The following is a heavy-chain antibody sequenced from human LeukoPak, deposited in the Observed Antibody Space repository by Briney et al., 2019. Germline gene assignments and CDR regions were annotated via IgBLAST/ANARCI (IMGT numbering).Heavy chain of an antibody. J-gene: IGHJ4*02. CDR1: GGSISSYY. V-gene: IGHV4-59*08. CDR2: IYYSGST. CDR3: ALAAAGTGDVDY. Sequence: SETLSLTRTVSGGSISSYYWSWIRQPPGKGLEWIGYIYYSGSTNYNPSLKSRVTISVDTSKNQFSLKLSSVTAADTAVYYCALAAAGTGDVDYWGQGTLVTVSS. D-gene: IGHD6-13*01.